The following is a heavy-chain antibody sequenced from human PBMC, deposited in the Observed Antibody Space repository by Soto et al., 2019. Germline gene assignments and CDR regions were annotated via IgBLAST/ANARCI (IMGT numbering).Heavy chain of an antibody. J-gene: IGHJ6*02. CDR2: IYPGDSDT. Sequence: GESLKISCKGSGYSFTSYWIGWVRQMPGKGLEWMGIIYPGDSDTRYSPSFQGQVTISADKSISTAYLQWSSLKASDTAMYYCARHPKYYDSSGYHYYYYYGMDVWGQGTTVNV. CDR1: GYSFTSYW. V-gene: IGHV5-51*01. CDR3: ARHPKYYDSSGYHYYYYYGMDV. D-gene: IGHD3-22*01.